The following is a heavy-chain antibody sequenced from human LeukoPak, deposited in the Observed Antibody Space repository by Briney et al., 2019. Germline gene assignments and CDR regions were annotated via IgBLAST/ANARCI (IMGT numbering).Heavy chain of an antibody. CDR1: GGSISSSSHY. Sequence: SETLSLTCTVSGGSISSSSHYWGWIRQPPGKGLEWIGSIYYSGSTYYNPSLKDRGTISVDTSKNQFSMKLSSVTAADTAVYYCARRGYSSSYYYYYMDVWGKGTTVTVSS. J-gene: IGHJ6*03. CDR3: ARRGYSSSYYYYYMDV. V-gene: IGHV4-39*01. D-gene: IGHD5-18*01. CDR2: IYYSGST.